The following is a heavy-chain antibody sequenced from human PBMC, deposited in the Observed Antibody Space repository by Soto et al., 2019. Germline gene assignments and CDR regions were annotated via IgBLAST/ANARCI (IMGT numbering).Heavy chain of an antibody. J-gene: IGHJ6*03. CDR1: GDSIRSYY. CDR2: FYYSGST. D-gene: IGHD3-3*01. V-gene: IGHV4-59*01. CDR3: ARGYYDFWSGYSQTYYYYYMDV. Sequence: TSETLSLTCTVSGDSIRSYYWSWIRQPPGKGLEWIGYFYYSGSTNYNPSLKSRVTISVDTSKNQFSLKLSSVTAADTAVYYCARGYYDFWSGYSQTYYYYYMDVWGKGTTVTVSS.